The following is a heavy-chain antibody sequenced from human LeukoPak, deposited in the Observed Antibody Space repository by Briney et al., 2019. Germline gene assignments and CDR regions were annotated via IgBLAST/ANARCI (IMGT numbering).Heavy chain of an antibody. V-gene: IGHV4-30-4*08. J-gene: IGHJ4*02. CDR1: GGTISSGDYY. CDR3: ARVVPAANTFDY. D-gene: IGHD2-2*01. CDR2: IYYSGST. Sequence: PSQTLSLTCAVSGGTISSGDYYWSWIRQPPGKGLEWIGYIYYSGSTYYNPPLKSRVTISLDTSKNQFSLKLSSVTAADTAVYYCARVVPAANTFDYWGQGTLVTVSS.